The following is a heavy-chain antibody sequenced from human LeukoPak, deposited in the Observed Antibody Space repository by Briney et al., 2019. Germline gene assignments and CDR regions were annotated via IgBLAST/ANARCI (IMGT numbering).Heavy chain of an antibody. Sequence: SETLSLTCTVSGGSISSSSYYWGWIRQPPGKGLEWIGSIYYSGSTYYNPSLKSRVTIPVDTSKNQFSLKLSSVTAADTAVYYCARAWFGELDRLFDYWGQGTLVTVSS. CDR2: IYYSGST. V-gene: IGHV4-39*07. CDR3: ARAWFGELDRLFDY. CDR1: GGSISSSSYY. J-gene: IGHJ4*02. D-gene: IGHD3-10*01.